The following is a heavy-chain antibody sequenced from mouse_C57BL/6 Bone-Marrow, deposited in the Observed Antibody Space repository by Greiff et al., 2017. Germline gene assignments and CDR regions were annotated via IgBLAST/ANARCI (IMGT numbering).Heavy chain of an antibody. CDR1: GYTFTEYT. J-gene: IGHJ1*03. CDR2: FYPGSGSI. Sequence: VQLQQSGAELVKPGASVKLSCKASGYTFTEYTIHWVKQRPGQGLEWIGWFYPGSGSIKYNEKFKGKATLTADKSYSTVYMELSRLTSEDSAVYCCASHEERGFGGCYYWYLDVWGTGTTLTVSS. CDR3: ASHEERGFGGCYYWYLDV. D-gene: IGHD3-1*01. V-gene: IGHV1-62-2*01.